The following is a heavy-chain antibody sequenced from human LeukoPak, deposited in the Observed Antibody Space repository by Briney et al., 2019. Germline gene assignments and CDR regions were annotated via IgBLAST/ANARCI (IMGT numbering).Heavy chain of an antibody. D-gene: IGHD3-3*01. V-gene: IGHV4-59*12. CDR2: IYYSGST. CDR1: GGSIISYY. CDR3: ARAWNNRFDP. J-gene: IGHJ5*02. Sequence: PSETLSLTCTVSGGSIISYYWSWIRQPPGKGPEWSGYIYYSGSTNYNPSLKHRVTISLDASKYQGSLKLSSVAAANTAVYYGARAWNNRFDPWGQGTRVTVSS.